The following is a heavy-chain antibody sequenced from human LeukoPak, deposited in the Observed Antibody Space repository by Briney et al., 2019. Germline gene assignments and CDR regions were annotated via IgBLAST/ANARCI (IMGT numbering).Heavy chain of an antibody. CDR3: AKGRRGLGYFDY. CDR1: GFTFSNYG. J-gene: IGHJ4*02. CDR2: LSYEGSNE. Sequence: PGRSLRLSCAASGFTFSNYGMHWVRQAPGKGLEWVADLSYEGSNEYYAGSEKGRFSISRDNSKNTLYLQMNSLRVDDTAVYYCAKGRRGLGYFDYWGQGTLVTVSS. V-gene: IGHV3-30*18.